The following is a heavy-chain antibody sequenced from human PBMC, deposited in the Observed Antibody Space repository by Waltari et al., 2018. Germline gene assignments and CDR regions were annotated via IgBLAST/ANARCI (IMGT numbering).Heavy chain of an antibody. CDR2: ISSSGSTI. CDR1: GFTFSSYE. D-gene: IGHD1-7*01. Sequence: EVQLVESGGGLVQPGGSLRLSCAASGFTFSSYEMNWVRQAPGKGLEWVSYISSSGSTIYYADSVKGRFTSSRDNAKNSLYLQMNSLRAEDTAVYYCARETNNWFDPWGQGTLVTVSS. V-gene: IGHV3-48*03. J-gene: IGHJ5*02. CDR3: ARETNNWFDP.